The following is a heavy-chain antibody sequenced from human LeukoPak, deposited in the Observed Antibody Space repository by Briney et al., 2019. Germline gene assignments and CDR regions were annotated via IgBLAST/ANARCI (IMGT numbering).Heavy chain of an antibody. CDR3: ARIAPTTAFDN. CDR1: GGSFSGYY. CDR2: INHSGST. Sequence: SETLSLTCAVYGGSFSGYYWSWIRQPPGKGLEWIGEINHSGSTNYNPSLKSRVTISVDTSKNQFSLKLSSVTAADTAVYYCARIAPTTAFDNWGQGTLVTVSS. J-gene: IGHJ4*02. D-gene: IGHD4-17*01. V-gene: IGHV4-34*01.